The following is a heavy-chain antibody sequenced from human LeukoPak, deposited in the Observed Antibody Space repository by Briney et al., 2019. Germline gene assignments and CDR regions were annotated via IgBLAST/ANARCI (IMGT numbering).Heavy chain of an antibody. CDR3: ARRALRGNTLRGGHHFDP. D-gene: IGHD3-16*01. V-gene: IGHV3-9*01. J-gene: IGHJ5*02. CDR2: ISWNSGSI. Sequence: GGSLRLSCAASGFTFSNAWMSWVRQAPGKGLEWVSGISWNSGSIAYADSVKGRFTISRDNAKNAVSLQMTSLKSDDTAMYYCARRALRGNTLRGGHHFDPWGLGTLVAVSS. CDR1: GFTFSNAW.